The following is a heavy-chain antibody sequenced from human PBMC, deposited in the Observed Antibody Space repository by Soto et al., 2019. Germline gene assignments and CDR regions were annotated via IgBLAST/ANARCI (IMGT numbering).Heavy chain of an antibody. CDR2: IRYDGSNK. J-gene: IGHJ2*01. Sequence: QVQLVESGGGVVQAGRSLRLSCAASGFTFSSYGMHWVRQAPGKGLEWLAVIRYDGSNKYYADSVKGRFTISRDNSKNTLYLQMNSLRAEDTAVYYCARDSGDGYNPWYFDLWGRGTLVTVSS. CDR1: GFTFSSYG. V-gene: IGHV3-33*01. D-gene: IGHD5-12*01. CDR3: ARDSGDGYNPWYFDL.